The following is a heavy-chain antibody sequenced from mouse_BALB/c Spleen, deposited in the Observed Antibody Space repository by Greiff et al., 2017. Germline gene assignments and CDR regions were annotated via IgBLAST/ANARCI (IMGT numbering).Heavy chain of an antibody. Sequence: EVMLVESGGGLVQPGGSRKLSCAASGFTFSSFGMHWVRQAPEKGLEWVAYISSGSSTIYYADTVKGRFTISRDNPKNTLFLQMTSLRSEDTAMYYCARYPRNYAMDYWGQGTSVTVSS. CDR2: ISSGSSTI. CDR3: ARYPRNYAMDY. V-gene: IGHV5-17*02. J-gene: IGHJ4*01. CDR1: GFTFSSFG.